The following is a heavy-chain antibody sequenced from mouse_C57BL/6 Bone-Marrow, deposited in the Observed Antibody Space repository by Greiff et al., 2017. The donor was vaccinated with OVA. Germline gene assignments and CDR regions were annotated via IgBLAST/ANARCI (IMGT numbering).Heavy chain of an antibody. J-gene: IGHJ4*01. CDR3: ARVKLGRGAMDY. D-gene: IGHD4-1*01. Sequence: EVQVVESEGGLVQPGSSMKLSCTASGYTFSDYYMAWVRQVPGKGLEWVANINYDGSSTYYLDSLKSRFIISRDNAKNILYLQMSSLKSEDTATYYCARVKLGRGAMDYWGQGTSVTVSS. CDR2: INYDGSST. V-gene: IGHV5-16*01. CDR1: GYTFSDYY.